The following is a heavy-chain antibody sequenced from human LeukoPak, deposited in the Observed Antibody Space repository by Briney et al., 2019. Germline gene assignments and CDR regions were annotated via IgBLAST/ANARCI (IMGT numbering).Heavy chain of an antibody. CDR3: ARSDYGGKDFAY. V-gene: IGHV4-61*02. D-gene: IGHD4-23*01. J-gene: IGHJ4*02. CDR2: INTSGST. CDR1: GESSSSGNYY. Sequence: SQTLSLTCTVSGESSSSGNYYWSWIPQPAGEGLEGIGRINTSGSTNYNPSLKSRVTISVDTSKNQFSLKLSSVTAADTAVYYCARSDYGGKDFAYWGQGTLVTVSS.